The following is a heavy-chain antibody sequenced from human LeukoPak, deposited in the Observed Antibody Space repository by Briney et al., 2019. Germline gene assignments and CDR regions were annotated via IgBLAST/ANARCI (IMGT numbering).Heavy chain of an antibody. D-gene: IGHD1-26*01. CDR1: GFTFSNYG. J-gene: IGHJ4*02. V-gene: IGHV3-33*01. CDR2: IRSDGSNK. CDR3: ARNSGSYPDY. Sequence: GGSLRLSCAASGFTFSNYGMHWVRQAPGKGLEWVAVIRSDGSNKYYTDSVKGRFSIFRDNSKNTLYLQMNSLRAEDTAVYYCARNSGSYPDYWGQGTLVTVSS.